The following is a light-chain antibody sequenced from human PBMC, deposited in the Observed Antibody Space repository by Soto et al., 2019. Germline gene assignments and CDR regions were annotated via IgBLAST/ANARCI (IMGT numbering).Light chain of an antibody. J-gene: IGLJ1*01. CDR2: EVT. Sequence: QSALTQPASVSGSPGQSITISCTGTSNDVGGHNYVSWYQQYPGKAPKVMIYEVTNRPSGVSNRFSGSKSGNTASLTISGLQAEDEADYYCSSYSSSTTLRVFGTGTKVTV. V-gene: IGLV2-14*01. CDR3: SSYSSSTTLRV. CDR1: SNDVGGHNY.